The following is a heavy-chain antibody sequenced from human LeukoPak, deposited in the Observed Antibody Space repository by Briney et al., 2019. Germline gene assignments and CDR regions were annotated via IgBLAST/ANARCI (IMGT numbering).Heavy chain of an antibody. V-gene: IGHV3-7*01. CDR3: ARTRITMIVGLASRFDY. Sequence: GGSLRLSCAASGFTFSTYLMTWVRQAPGKGLEWVANINQDGSETYYVDSVKGRFTISRDNAKKSLYLQMNSLRAEDTAVYYCARTRITMIVGLASRFDYWGQGTLVTVSS. J-gene: IGHJ4*02. CDR2: INQDGSET. CDR1: GFTFSTYL. D-gene: IGHD3-22*01.